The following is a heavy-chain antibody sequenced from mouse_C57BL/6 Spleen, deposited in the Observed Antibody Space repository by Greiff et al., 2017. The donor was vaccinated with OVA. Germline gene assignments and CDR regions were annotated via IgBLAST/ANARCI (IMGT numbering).Heavy chain of an antibody. Sequence: VQLQQSVAELVRPGASVKLSCTASGFNIKNTYMPWVKQRPEQGLEWIGRIDPANGNTKYAPKFQGKATITADTSSNTAYLQLSSLTSEDTAIYYCASETTGGFDYWGQGTTLTVSS. D-gene: IGHD2-13*01. CDR3: ASETTGGFDY. CDR1: GFNIKNTY. V-gene: IGHV14-3*01. CDR2: IDPANGNT. J-gene: IGHJ2*01.